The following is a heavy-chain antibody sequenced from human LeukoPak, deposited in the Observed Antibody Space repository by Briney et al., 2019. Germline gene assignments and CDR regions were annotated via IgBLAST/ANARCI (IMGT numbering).Heavy chain of an antibody. D-gene: IGHD3-22*01. J-gene: IGHJ4*02. CDR3: AIDYYDSSGYYKHY. CDR1: GGSFSGYY. CDR2: INHSGST. V-gene: IGHV4-34*01. Sequence: SETLSLTCAVYGGSFSGYYWSWIRQPPGKGLEWIGEINHSGSTNYNPSLKSRVTISVDTSKNQFSLKLGSVTAADTAVYYCAIDYYDSSGYYKHYWGQGTLVTVSS.